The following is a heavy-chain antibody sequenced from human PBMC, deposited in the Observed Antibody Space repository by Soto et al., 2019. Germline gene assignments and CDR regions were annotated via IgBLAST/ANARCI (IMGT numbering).Heavy chain of an antibody. V-gene: IGHV3-53*01. J-gene: IGHJ6*02. CDR2: IYSGDTT. CDR1: GFTVSSNY. Sequence: EVQLVESGGGLIQPGGSLRLSCAASGFTVSSNYMSWVRQAPGKGLEWVSVIYSGDTTYYADSVKGRFTTSRDNSTNTLYLQLNSLGAEDTAVYYCARDLRTLSGMDVWGQGTTVTVSS. CDR3: ARDLRTLSGMDV.